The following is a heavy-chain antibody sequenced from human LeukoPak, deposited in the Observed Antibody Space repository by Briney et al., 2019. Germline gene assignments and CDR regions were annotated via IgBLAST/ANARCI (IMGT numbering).Heavy chain of an antibody. Sequence: GGSLRLSCAASGFTFSSYAMSWVRQAPGKGLEWVSAISGSGGSTYYADSVKGRFTISRDNSKNTLYLQMNSLRAEDTAVYYCAKDRHYDILTGYHKAYNYFDYWGQGTLVTVSS. V-gene: IGHV3-23*01. CDR2: ISGSGGST. D-gene: IGHD3-9*01. CDR1: GFTFSSYA. J-gene: IGHJ4*02. CDR3: AKDRHYDILTGYHKAYNYFDY.